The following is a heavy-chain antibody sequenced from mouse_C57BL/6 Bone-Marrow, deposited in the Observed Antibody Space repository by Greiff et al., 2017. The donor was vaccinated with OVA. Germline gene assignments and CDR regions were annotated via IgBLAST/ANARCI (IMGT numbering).Heavy chain of an antibody. V-gene: IGHV1-69*01. CDR3: ARRITTVVYWYFDV. CDR2: IDPSDSYT. D-gene: IGHD1-1*01. CDR1: GYTFTSYW. Sequence: VQRVESGAELVMPGASVKLSCKASGYTFTSYWMHWVKQRPGQGLEWIGEIDPSDSYTNYNQKFKGKSTLTVDKSSSTAYMQLSSLTSEDSAVYYCARRITTVVYWYFDVWGTGTTVTVSS. J-gene: IGHJ1*03.